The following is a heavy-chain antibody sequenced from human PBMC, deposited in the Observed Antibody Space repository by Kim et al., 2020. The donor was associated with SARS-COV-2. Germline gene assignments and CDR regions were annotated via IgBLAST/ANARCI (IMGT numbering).Heavy chain of an antibody. J-gene: IGHJ5*02. CDR1: GGSISSYY. V-gene: IGHV4-59*01. CDR2: IYYSGST. CDR3: ARAPAGPVYNWFDP. Sequence: SETLSLTCTVSGGSISSYYWSWIRQPPGKGLEWIGYIYYSGSTNYNPSLKSRVTISVDTSKNQFSLKLSSVTAADTAVYYCARAPAGPVYNWFDPWGQGTLVTVSS.